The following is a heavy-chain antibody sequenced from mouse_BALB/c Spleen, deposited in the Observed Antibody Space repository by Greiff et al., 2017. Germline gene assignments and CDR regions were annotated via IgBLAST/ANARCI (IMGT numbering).Heavy chain of an antibody. CDR2: ISYSGST. Sequence: EVMLVESGPGLVKPSQSLSLTCTVTGYSITSDYAWNWIRQFPGNKLEWMGYISYSGSTSYNPSLKSRISITRDTSKNQFFLQLNSVTTEDTATYYCARSRYDGAWFAYWGQGTLVTVSA. V-gene: IGHV3-2*02. CDR1: GYSITSDYA. CDR3: ARSRYDGAWFAY. D-gene: IGHD2-14*01. J-gene: IGHJ3*01.